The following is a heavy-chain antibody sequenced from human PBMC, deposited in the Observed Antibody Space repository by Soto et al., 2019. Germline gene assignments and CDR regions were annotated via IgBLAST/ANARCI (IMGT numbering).Heavy chain of an antibody. Sequence: GGSLRLSCAASGFTFSDYYMSWIRQAPGKGLEWISYISSSGNTVYYADSVEGRFTISRDDAQNSLYLQMNNMRAEDTAVYYCARDSRVYYGSGSSVDGWGQGTLVTVSS. CDR1: GFTFSDYY. J-gene: IGHJ4*02. CDR2: ISSSGNTV. D-gene: IGHD3-10*01. CDR3: ARDSRVYYGSGSSVDG. V-gene: IGHV3-11*01.